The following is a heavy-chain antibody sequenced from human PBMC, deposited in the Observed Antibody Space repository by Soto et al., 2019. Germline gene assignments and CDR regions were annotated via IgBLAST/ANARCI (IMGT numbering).Heavy chain of an antibody. CDR3: ASLPTGPGYYYGMDV. Sequence: SVQVSCKASGGTFSSYAISWVRQAPGQGLEWMGGIIPIFGTANYAQKFQGRVTITADKSTSTAYMELSSLRSEDTAVYYCASLPTGPGYYYGMDVWGQGTTVTVSS. CDR1: GGTFSSYA. CDR2: IIPIFGTA. V-gene: IGHV1-69*06. J-gene: IGHJ6*02. D-gene: IGHD1-1*01.